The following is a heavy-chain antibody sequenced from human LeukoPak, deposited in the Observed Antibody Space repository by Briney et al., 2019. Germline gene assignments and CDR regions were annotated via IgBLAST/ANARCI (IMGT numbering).Heavy chain of an antibody. CDR3: AKSYDTSGRRAFDI. CDR1: GFTFGGYA. V-gene: IGHV3-23*01. D-gene: IGHD3-22*01. Sequence: GGSLRLSCAASGFTFGGYAMSWVRQAPGKGLEWVSAISVDGSHTYYADSVKGRFTISRDNSKNTLYLQMNSLRAEDTAVYYRAKSYDTSGRRAFDIWGQGTMVTVSS. J-gene: IGHJ3*02. CDR2: ISVDGSHT.